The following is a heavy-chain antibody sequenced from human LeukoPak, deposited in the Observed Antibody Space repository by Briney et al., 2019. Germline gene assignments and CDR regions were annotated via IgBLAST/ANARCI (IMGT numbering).Heavy chain of an antibody. CDR3: AKDMGGLRTRLIDY. Sequence: GGSLRLSCAASGFTFSSYGMHWVRQAPGKGLEWVAVISYDGSNKYYADSVKGRFTISRDNSKNTLYLQMNSLRAEDTAVYYCAKDMGGLRTRLIDYWGQGTLATVSS. V-gene: IGHV3-30*18. CDR2: ISYDGSNK. D-gene: IGHD4-17*01. J-gene: IGHJ4*02. CDR1: GFTFSSYG.